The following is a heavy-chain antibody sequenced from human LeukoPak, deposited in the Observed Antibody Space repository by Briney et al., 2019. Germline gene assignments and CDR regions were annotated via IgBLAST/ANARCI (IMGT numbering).Heavy chain of an antibody. J-gene: IGHJ4*02. CDR2: IYYSGST. Sequence: SETLSLTCTVSGGSISSYYWSWIRQPPGKGLEWIGYIYYSGSTNYNPSLKSRVTISVDTSKNQFSLKLSSVTAADTAVYYCARGRRDGYNRRLDYWGQGTLVTVSS. CDR3: ARGRRDGYNRRLDY. V-gene: IGHV4-59*12. CDR1: GGSISSYY. D-gene: IGHD5-24*01.